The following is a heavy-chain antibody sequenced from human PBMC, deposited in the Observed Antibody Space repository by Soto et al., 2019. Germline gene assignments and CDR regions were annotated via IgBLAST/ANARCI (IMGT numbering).Heavy chain of an antibody. J-gene: IGHJ6*02. Sequence: GGSLRLSCAASGFTFSSYSMNWVRQAPGRGLEWVSTVSGSGVSTYYADSVKGRFTISRENAKNSLYLQMNSLRAGDTAVYYCARVGLLWFGGLDVWGQGTTVTVSS. CDR3: ARVGLLWFGGLDV. CDR1: GFTFSSYS. CDR2: VSGSGVST. D-gene: IGHD3-10*01. V-gene: IGHV3-21*01.